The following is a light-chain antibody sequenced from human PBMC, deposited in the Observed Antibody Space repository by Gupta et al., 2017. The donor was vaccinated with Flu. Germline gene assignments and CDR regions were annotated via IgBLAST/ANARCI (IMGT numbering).Light chain of an antibody. V-gene: IGLV1-44*01. Sequence: QSVLTQPPSASGTPGQRVTISCSGGTSNIGSNVVNWYQQFPGTAPKLLIYGNNQRPSGVPDRFSGSKSGTSASLAISGLQSEDEADYYCAAWDDSLNGDVVFGGGTKLTVL. J-gene: IGLJ2*01. CDR3: AAWDDSLNGDVV. CDR2: GNN. CDR1: TSNIGSNV.